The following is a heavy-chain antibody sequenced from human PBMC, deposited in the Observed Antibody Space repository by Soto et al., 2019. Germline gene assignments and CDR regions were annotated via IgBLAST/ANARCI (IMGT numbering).Heavy chain of an antibody. CDR3: ARVDQYYDILTGYYNGPGDY. D-gene: IGHD3-9*01. CDR2: IKQDGSEK. V-gene: IGHV3-7*01. CDR1: GFTFSSYW. Sequence: EVQLVESGGGLVQPGGSLRLSCAASGFTFSSYWMSWVRQAPGKGLEWVANIKQDGSEKYYVDSVKGRFTISRDNANNSLYLQMNSLRAEDTAVYYCARVDQYYDILTGYYNGPGDYWGQGTLVTVSS. J-gene: IGHJ4*02.